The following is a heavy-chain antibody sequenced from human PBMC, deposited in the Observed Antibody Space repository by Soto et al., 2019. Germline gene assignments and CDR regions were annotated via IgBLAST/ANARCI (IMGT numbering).Heavy chain of an antibody. V-gene: IGHV1-58*01. D-gene: IGHD5-18*01. CDR2: IVVGSGNT. CDR3: AADVHGYSDPRSFEL. J-gene: IGHJ2*01. CDR1: GFTFTSYA. Sequence: QMQLVQSGPEVKKPGTSVKVSCKASGFTFTSYAVQWVRQARGQRLEWMGWIVVGSGNTNYAQKFQERVTITRDMSKSTAYIELSSHRAEDTAVYYRAADVHGYSDPRSFELWGRGTLVTVSS.